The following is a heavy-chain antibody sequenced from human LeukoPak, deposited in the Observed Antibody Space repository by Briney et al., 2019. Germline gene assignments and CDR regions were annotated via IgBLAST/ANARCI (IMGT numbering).Heavy chain of an antibody. V-gene: IGHV4-4*07. CDR2: IYTSGST. CDR1: GGSISSYY. Sequence: SETLSLTCTVSGGSISSYYWSWIRQPAGKGLEWIGRIYTSGSTNYNPSLKSRVTISVDTSKNQFSLKLSSVTAADTAVYYCARDSEYSGSYRSFDYWGQGTLVTVSS. D-gene: IGHD1-26*01. J-gene: IGHJ4*02. CDR3: ARDSEYSGSYRSFDY.